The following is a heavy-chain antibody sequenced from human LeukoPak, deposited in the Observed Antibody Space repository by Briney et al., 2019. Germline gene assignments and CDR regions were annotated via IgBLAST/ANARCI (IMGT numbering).Heavy chain of an antibody. Sequence: PGGSLRLSCVASGFTFSSYAMSWVRQAPGKGLGWVSGISGGGGSIHYADSVKGRFTISRDNSMNTLYLQMNSLRAEDTAVYYCARYRSVTTGKRFFDYWGQGTLVTVSS. CDR1: GFTFSSYA. V-gene: IGHV3-23*01. D-gene: IGHD4-17*01. J-gene: IGHJ4*02. CDR3: ARYRSVTTGKRFFDY. CDR2: ISGGGGSI.